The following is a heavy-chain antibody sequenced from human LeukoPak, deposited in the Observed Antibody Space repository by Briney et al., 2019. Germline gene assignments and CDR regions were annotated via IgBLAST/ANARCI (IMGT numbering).Heavy chain of an antibody. J-gene: IGHJ4*02. V-gene: IGHV3-64*01. CDR3: ARRAAADSFYSDY. Sequence: PGGSLRLSCAASGXTFSTYAMHWVRQAPGKGLEYVSAISYNGGSTYYANSVKGIFTISRDNSKNTLYLQMGSLRAEDMAVYYCARRAAADSFYSDYWGQGTLVTVSS. CDR2: ISYNGGST. CDR1: GXTFSTYA. D-gene: IGHD6-13*01.